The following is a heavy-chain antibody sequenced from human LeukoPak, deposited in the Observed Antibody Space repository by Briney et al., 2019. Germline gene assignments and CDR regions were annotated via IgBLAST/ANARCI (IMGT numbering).Heavy chain of an antibody. CDR3: ARDPVATTSFLDDYYYYMDV. D-gene: IGHD5-12*01. Sequence: VASVKVSCKASGYTFTGYYMHWVRQAPGQGLEWMGWINPNSGGTNYAQKFQGRVTMTRDTSISTAYMELSRLRSDDTAVYYCARDPVATTSFLDDYYYYMDVWGKGTTVTVSS. CDR2: INPNSGGT. V-gene: IGHV1-2*02. CDR1: GYTFTGYY. J-gene: IGHJ6*03.